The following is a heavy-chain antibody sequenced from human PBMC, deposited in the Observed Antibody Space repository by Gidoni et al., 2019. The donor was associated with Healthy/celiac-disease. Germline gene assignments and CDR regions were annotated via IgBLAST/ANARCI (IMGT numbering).Heavy chain of an antibody. Sequence: QVQLVQSGAEVKKPGASVKVSCKASGYTFTSYYMHWVRQAPGQGLEWMGIINPSGGSTSYAQKFQGRVTMTRDTSTSTVYMELSSLRSEDTAVYYCARRLKYQLQHYYYYGMDVWGQGTTVTVSS. CDR3: ARRLKYQLQHYYYYGMDV. J-gene: IGHJ6*02. CDR2: INPSGGST. V-gene: IGHV1-46*01. D-gene: IGHD2-2*01. CDR1: GYTFTSYY.